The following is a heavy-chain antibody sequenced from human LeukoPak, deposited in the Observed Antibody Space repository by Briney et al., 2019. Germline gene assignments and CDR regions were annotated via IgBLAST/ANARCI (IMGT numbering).Heavy chain of an antibody. D-gene: IGHD4/OR15-4a*01. Sequence: SETLSLTCAVSGGSISSGGYSWSWIRQPPGKGLEWIGYIYHSGSTNYNPSLKSRVTISVDTSKNQFSLKLSPVTAADTAVYYCARHRTIGDYFDYWGQGTLVTVSS. CDR3: ARHRTIGDYFDY. CDR2: IYHSGST. J-gene: IGHJ4*02. CDR1: GGSISSGGYS. V-gene: IGHV4-30-2*01.